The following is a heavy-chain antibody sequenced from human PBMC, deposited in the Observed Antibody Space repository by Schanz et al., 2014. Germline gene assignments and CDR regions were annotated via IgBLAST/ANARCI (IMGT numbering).Heavy chain of an antibody. V-gene: IGHV4-61*02. CDR2: VFPNGIT. D-gene: IGHD1-1*01. CDR1: GGSIRSGTYY. Sequence: QVQLQESGPGLVKPSQTLSLTCTVSGGSIRSGTYYWSWIRQPAGKALEWVGRVFPNGITNYNPSPKSRVPISLATAKTQFSRPLMSQPAADTAVYYCARDTTWRLDLWGRGTLVTVSS. CDR3: ARDTTWRLDL. J-gene: IGHJ2*01.